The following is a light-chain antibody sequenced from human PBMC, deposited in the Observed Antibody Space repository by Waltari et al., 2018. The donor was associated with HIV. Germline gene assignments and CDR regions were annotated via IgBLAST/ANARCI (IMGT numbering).Light chain of an antibody. CDR2: EVS. Sequence: QSALTQPASVSGSPGQSITISCTGPSSDVGSYKLVSCYQKHPDKTPKLMIYEVSKRPSGVSNRCSGSTSGNTASLTISGLQAEDEADYYCCSYAGSSTHVFGGGTKFTVL. CDR1: SSDVGSYKL. J-gene: IGLJ1*01. CDR3: CSYAGSSTHV. V-gene: IGLV2-23*02.